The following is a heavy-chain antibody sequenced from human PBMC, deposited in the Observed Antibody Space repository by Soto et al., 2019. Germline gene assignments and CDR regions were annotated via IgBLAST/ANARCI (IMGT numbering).Heavy chain of an antibody. V-gene: IGHV1-18*01. CDR2: ISGYNGNT. Sequence: ASVKVSCKASGYTFTSYGISWVRQAPGQGLEWMGWISGYNGNTNYVQKLQGRVTMTTDTSTSTAYMELRSLTSDDTAVYYCVRDYGDYAYFQHWGQGTLVTVS. D-gene: IGHD4-17*01. CDR1: GYTFTSYG. CDR3: VRDYGDYAYFQH. J-gene: IGHJ1*01.